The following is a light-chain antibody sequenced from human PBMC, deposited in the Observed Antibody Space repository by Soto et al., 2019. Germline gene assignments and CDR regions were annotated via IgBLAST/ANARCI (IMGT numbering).Light chain of an antibody. Sequence: EIVSTQSPGTLSLSPGERATLSCRASQSVSSSYLAWYQQKPGQAPRLLIYGASSRATGIPDRFSGSGSGTDFTLTISRLEPDDFAVYYCQQYGSSQFTFGPGTKVDIK. CDR2: GAS. CDR1: QSVSSSY. CDR3: QQYGSSQFT. J-gene: IGKJ3*01. V-gene: IGKV3-20*01.